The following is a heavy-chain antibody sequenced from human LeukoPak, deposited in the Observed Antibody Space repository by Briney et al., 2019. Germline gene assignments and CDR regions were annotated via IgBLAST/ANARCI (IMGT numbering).Heavy chain of an antibody. J-gene: IGHJ4*02. CDR2: INPNSGGT. CDR3: ARDLHRYCSSTSCLPGDY. CDR1: GYTFTGYY. V-gene: IGHV1-2*02. Sequence: ASVKVSCKASGYTFTGYYMHWVRQAPGQGLEWMGWINPNSGGTNYAQKFQGRVTMTRDTSISTAYMELSRLRSDDTAVYYCARDLHRYCSSTSCLPGDYWGQGTLVTVSS. D-gene: IGHD2-2*01.